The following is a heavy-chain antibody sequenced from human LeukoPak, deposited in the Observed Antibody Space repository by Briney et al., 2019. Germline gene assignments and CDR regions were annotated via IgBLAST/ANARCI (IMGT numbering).Heavy chain of an antibody. CDR2: IWYDRSDQ. CDR1: GFTFSTYA. CDR3: ARLHSGDPTNWFDP. D-gene: IGHD2-21*02. Sequence: GGSLRLSCAASGFTFSTYAMHWVRQAPGKGLEWVAVIWYDRSDQFYADSVKGRFTISRDNSKNTLYLQMSSLGADDTAVYYCARLHSGDPTNWFDPWGQGTLVTVSS. V-gene: IGHV3-33*01. J-gene: IGHJ5*02.